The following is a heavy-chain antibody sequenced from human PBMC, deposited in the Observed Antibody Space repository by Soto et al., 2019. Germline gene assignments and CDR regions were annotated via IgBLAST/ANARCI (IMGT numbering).Heavy chain of an antibody. J-gene: IGHJ6*02. V-gene: IGHV1-46*01. CDR3: ASDAYYDFWSGDYYGMDV. CDR1: GYTFTSYY. Sequence: ASVKVSCKASGYTFTSYYMHWVRQAPGQGLEWMGIINPSGGSTSYAQKFQGRVTMTRDTSTSTVYMELSSLRSEDTAVYYCASDAYYDFWSGDYYGMDVWGQGTTVTVSS. CDR2: INPSGGST. D-gene: IGHD3-3*01.